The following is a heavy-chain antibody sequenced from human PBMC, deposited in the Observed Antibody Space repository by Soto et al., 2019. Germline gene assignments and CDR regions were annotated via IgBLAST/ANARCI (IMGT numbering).Heavy chain of an antibody. Sequence: ASVKVSCKASGYTFTSYYMHWVRQAPGQGLEWMGIINPSGGSTSYAQKFQGRVTMTRDTSTSTVYMELSSLRSEDTAVYYCARDPGGIAARRDLMDVWGQGTTVTVSS. V-gene: IGHV1-46*01. CDR3: ARDPGGIAARRDLMDV. CDR1: GYTFTSYY. J-gene: IGHJ6*02. D-gene: IGHD6-6*01. CDR2: INPSGGST.